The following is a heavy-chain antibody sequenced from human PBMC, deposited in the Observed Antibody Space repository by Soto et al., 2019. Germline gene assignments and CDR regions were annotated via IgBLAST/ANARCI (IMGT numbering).Heavy chain of an antibody. J-gene: IGHJ6*02. CDR1: GGTFSSYA. Sequence: QVQLVQSGAEVKKPGSSVKVSCKASGGTFSSYAISWVRQAPGQGLEWMGGIIPIFGTANYAQKFQGRVTITADESTSKAYMELSSLRSEDTAVYYCARVGSGYCSSTSCYMGYYYGMDVWGQGTTVTVSS. V-gene: IGHV1-69*01. CDR3: ARVGSGYCSSTSCYMGYYYGMDV. CDR2: IIPIFGTA. D-gene: IGHD2-2*02.